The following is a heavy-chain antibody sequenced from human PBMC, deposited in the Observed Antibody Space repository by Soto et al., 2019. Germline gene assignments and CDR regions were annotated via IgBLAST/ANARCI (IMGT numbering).Heavy chain of an antibody. CDR3: ARDRVESGYPEYFQH. CDR1: GFTVSSNY. Sequence: EVQLVESGGGLIQPGGSLRLSCAASGFTVSSNYMSWVRQAPGKGLEWVSVIYSGGSTYYADSVKDRFTISRDNSKXTLYLQMTSLRAEDTAVYYCARDRVESGYPEYFQHWGPGTLVTVSS. V-gene: IGHV3-53*01. J-gene: IGHJ1*01. D-gene: IGHD3-22*01. CDR2: IYSGGST.